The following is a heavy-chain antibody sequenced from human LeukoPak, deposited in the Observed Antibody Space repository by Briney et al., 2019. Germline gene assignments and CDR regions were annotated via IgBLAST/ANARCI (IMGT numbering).Heavy chain of an antibody. Sequence: GGSLRLSCAASGFTFNSYGMSWVRQAPGKGLEWVSDISLSGDNMFYADSVKGRFTISRDNSNHTVYLQMNSLRAEDTAVYYCARDYGSYYFDYWGQGTLVTVSS. V-gene: IGHV3-23*01. CDR2: ISLSGDNM. CDR3: ARDYGSYYFDY. D-gene: IGHD1-26*01. CDR1: GFTFNSYG. J-gene: IGHJ4*02.